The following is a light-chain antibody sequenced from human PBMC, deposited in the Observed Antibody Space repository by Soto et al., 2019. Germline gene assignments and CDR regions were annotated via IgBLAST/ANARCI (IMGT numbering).Light chain of an antibody. CDR2: DAS. Sequence: DIQMTQSPSTLSASVGDRVTITCRASQSISSWLAWYQQKPGKAPKLLLYDASGLESWVPSRFSGSGSGTEVTLVISSLQPDDVAAYYCQQYDTDWTFGQGTNLEIK. J-gene: IGKJ1*01. CDR1: QSISSW. CDR3: QQYDTDWT. V-gene: IGKV1-5*01.